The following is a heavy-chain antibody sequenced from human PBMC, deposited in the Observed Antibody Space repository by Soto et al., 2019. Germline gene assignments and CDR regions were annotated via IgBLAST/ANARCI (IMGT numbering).Heavy chain of an antibody. V-gene: IGHV4-30-4*01. Sequence: QVQLQESGPGLVKPSQTLSLTCTVSGGSISSGDYYWIWIRQPPGKAMECIGYIYYSGSTYYNPSLKSRVTISVHTSKNQFSLKLSSVTAADTAVYYCARDRGIASADNWGQGTLVTVSS. CDR2: IYYSGST. CDR3: ARDRGIASADN. D-gene: IGHD6-13*01. CDR1: GGSISSGDYY. J-gene: IGHJ4*02.